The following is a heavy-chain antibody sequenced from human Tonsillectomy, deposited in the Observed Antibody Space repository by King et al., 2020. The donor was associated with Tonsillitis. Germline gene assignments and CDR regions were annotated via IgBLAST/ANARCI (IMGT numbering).Heavy chain of an antibody. CDR3: ARESPVDYDRSGYSTPVVDY. Sequence: VQLQESGPGLVKPSETLSLTCGVSGSSIRSGYYWGWIRQPPGKGLEWIGSMYHSGSTYYNPSLKSRVTISVDTSKNQFSLKLSSVTAADTAVYYCARESPVDYDRSGYSTPVVDYWGQGTLVTVSS. J-gene: IGHJ4*02. CDR1: GSSIRSGYY. V-gene: IGHV4-38-2*02. D-gene: IGHD3-22*01. CDR2: MYHSGST.